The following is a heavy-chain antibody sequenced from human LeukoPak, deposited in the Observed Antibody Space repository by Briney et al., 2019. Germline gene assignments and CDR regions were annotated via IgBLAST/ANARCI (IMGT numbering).Heavy chain of an antibody. D-gene: IGHD3-9*01. CDR1: GGSISSYY. CDR3: ARDQALRYFDRNYYYYMDV. V-gene: IGHV4-4*07. J-gene: IGHJ6*03. Sequence: KTSETLSLTCTVSGGSISSYYWSWIRQPPGKGLEWIGRIYNSGSTTYNPSLKSRVTMSVDTSKNQFSLKLSSVTAADTAVYYCARDQALRYFDRNYYYYMDVWGKGTTVTISS. CDR2: IYNSGST.